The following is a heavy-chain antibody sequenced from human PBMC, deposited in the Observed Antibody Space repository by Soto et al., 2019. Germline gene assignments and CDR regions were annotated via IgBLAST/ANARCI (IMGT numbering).Heavy chain of an antibody. CDR3: ARDIQGTPTWFDP. Sequence: SVQVSCKASGGTSSSYAISWVRQAPGQGLEWMGGIIPIFGTANYAQKFQGRVTITADESTSTAYMELSSLRSEDTAVYYCARDIQGTPTWFDPWGQGTLLTVSS. V-gene: IGHV1-69*13. D-gene: IGHD5-18*01. J-gene: IGHJ5*02. CDR2: IIPIFGTA. CDR1: GGTSSSYA.